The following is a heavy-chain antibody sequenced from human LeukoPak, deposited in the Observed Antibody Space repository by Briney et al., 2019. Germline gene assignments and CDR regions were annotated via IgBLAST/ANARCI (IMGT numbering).Heavy chain of an antibody. J-gene: IGHJ4*02. D-gene: IGHD5-18*01. V-gene: IGHV3-7*01. Sequence: PGGSLRLSCAASGFTFSSYWMSWVRQAPWKGLEWVANIKQDGSEKYYVDSVKGRFTISRDNAKNSLYLQMNSLRAEDTAVYYRARVDSGYSDFDYWGQGTLVTVSS. CDR1: GFTFSSYW. CDR3: ARVDSGYSDFDY. CDR2: IKQDGSEK.